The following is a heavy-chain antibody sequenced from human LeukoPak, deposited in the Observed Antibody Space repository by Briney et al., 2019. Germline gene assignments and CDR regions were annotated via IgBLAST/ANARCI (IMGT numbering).Heavy chain of an antibody. CDR2: ISYDGSNK. D-gene: IGHD5-18*01. J-gene: IGHJ4*02. CDR1: GFAFSNYG. V-gene: IGHV3-30*03. CDR3: AREYTAMAYDY. Sequence: GGSLRLSCAASGFAFSNYGMHWARRAPGKGLEWVAVISYDGSNKYYADSVKGRFTISRDNAKNSLFLQMNNLRVDDSGVYYCAREYTAMAYDYWGQGNLVTVSS.